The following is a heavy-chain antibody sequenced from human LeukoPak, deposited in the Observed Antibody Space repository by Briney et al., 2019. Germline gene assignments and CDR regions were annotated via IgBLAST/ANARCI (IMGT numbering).Heavy chain of an antibody. CDR2: IDTSATSM. CDR1: GFTFSDFE. V-gene: IGHV3-48*03. D-gene: IGHD2-2*03. J-gene: IGHJ4*02. CDR3: VTDRPGVMDFDF. Sequence: GGSLRLSCAVSGFTFSDFEMNWIRQAPGKGLQWVSHIDTSATSMHYADSVKGRFTISRDNAKNLLFLQMNSLRAEDTAVYYCVTDRPGVMDFDFWGQGTLVTVSS.